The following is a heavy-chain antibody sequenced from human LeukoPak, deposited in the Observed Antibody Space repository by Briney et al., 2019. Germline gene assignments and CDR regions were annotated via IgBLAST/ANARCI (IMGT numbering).Heavy chain of an antibody. CDR1: GFTFSDYY. J-gene: IGHJ4*02. CDR2: ISNSGSAI. CDR3: AKVSGTWIDY. Sequence: GGSLRLSCAASGFTFSDYYMSWIRQAPGKGLEWISYISNSGSAIYYADSVKGRFTISRDNSKNTLYPQMNSLRAEDTAVYYCAKVSGTWIDYWGQGTLVTVSS. D-gene: IGHD1-14*01. V-gene: IGHV3-11*04.